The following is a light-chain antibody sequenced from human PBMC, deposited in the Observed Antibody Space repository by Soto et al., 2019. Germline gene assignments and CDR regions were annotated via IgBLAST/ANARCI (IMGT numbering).Light chain of an antibody. J-gene: IGKJ1*01. Sequence: DIQMTQSPSTLSASVGDRVTITCRASQSISTLLAWYQQKPGKAPNLLIYKASSLESGVPPRFSGSGSGTEFTLTISSLQPDDFATYYCHQYNSVSTFGQGTKLEIK. CDR1: QSISTL. CDR2: KAS. V-gene: IGKV1-5*03. CDR3: HQYNSVST.